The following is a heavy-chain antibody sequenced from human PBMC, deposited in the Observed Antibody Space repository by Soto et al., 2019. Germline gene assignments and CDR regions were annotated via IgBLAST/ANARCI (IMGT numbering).Heavy chain of an antibody. CDR2: ISYDGSNK. D-gene: IGHD6-13*01. CDR1: GFSFSSYS. V-gene: IGHV3-30*04. J-gene: IGHJ6*02. Sequence: GGSLRLSCAASGFSFSSYSMHWVRQAPGKGLEWVAVISYDGSNKYYADSVKGRFTITRDSPKNTVSLQMNSLRLEDTAVYYCARAPPRGIAAPGTWGSGMDVWGQGTTVTVSS. CDR3: ARAPPRGIAAPGTWGSGMDV.